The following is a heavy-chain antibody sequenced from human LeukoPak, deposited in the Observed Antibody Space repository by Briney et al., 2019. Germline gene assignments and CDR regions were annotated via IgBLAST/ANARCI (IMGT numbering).Heavy chain of an antibody. CDR3: ARDRGYSGYDSVYYYYGMDV. CDR1: GFTFSRYW. CDR2: INSDGYST. Sequence: PGGSLRLSCAASGFTFSRYWMHWVRQAPGKGLVWVSRINSDGYSTTYADFVKGRFTISRDNAKNSLYLQMNSLRAEDTAVYYCARDRGYSGYDSVYYYYGMDVWGQGTTVTVSS. J-gene: IGHJ6*02. V-gene: IGHV3-74*01. D-gene: IGHD5-12*01.